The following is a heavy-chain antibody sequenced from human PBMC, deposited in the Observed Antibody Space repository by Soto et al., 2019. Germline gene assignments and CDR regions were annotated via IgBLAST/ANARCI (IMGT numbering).Heavy chain of an antibody. D-gene: IGHD4-4*01. J-gene: IGHJ6*03. Sequence: AASVKVSCKASGYTFSSYAISWVRQAPGQGLEWMGWISPYNGNTNYAQNLQGRVTMTTDTSTTTAYMELRSLRSDDTAVYYCARGTTVTTTPTYYYMDVWGKGTTVTVSS. CDR3: ARGTTVTTTPTYYYMDV. CDR1: GYTFSSYA. CDR2: ISPYNGNT. V-gene: IGHV1-18*01.